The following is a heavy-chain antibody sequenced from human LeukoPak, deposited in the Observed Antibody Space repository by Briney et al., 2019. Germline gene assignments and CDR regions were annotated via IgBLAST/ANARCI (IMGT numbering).Heavy chain of an antibody. J-gene: IGHJ4*02. CDR2: IKQDGGEK. D-gene: IGHD3-3*01. V-gene: IGHV3-7*01. CDR3: VRESQRDIWNGYNFDY. Sequence: GGPMRLSCAASGFTFSNYWMNWARQAPGKGLEWVANIKQDGGEKNYVDTVKGRFTISRDNAKNSLYLQMNSLRAEDTAVYYCVRESQRDIWNGYNFDYWGQGTLVTVSS. CDR1: GFTFSNYW.